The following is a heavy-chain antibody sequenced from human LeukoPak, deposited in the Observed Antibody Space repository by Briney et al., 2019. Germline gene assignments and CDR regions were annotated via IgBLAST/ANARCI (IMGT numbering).Heavy chain of an antibody. CDR3: ARAPGVFDI. CDR2: IDPSNGGT. Sequence: ASVKVSCKASGYTFTVYYLHWVRQAPGQGLEWMGWIDPSNGGTHYAHNFQDRVTMTRDTSINTAFMDLSSLRSDDTALYYCARAPGVFDIWGQGTMVTVSS. CDR1: GYTFTVYY. J-gene: IGHJ3*02. D-gene: IGHD2-2*01. V-gene: IGHV1-2*07.